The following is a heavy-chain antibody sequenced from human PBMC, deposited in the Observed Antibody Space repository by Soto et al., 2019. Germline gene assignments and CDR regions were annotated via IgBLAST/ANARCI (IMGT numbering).Heavy chain of an antibody. CDR2: IIPIFGTA. V-gene: IGHV1-69*13. Sequence: GASVKVSCKASGGTFSSYAISWVRQAPGQGLEWMGGIIPIFGTANYAQKFQGRVTITADESTSTAYMELSSLRSEDTAVYYCARDRGYYDSRGYYYDAFDIWGQGTMVTVSS. J-gene: IGHJ3*02. CDR3: ARDRGYYDSRGYYYDAFDI. D-gene: IGHD3-22*01. CDR1: GGTFSSYA.